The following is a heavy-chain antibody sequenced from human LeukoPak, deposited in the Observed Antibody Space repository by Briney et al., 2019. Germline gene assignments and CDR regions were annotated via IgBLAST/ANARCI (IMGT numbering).Heavy chain of an antibody. CDR3: SKDRSPWGVLLCFGGSDY. V-gene: IGHV3-23*01. J-gene: IGHJ4*01. Sequence: GGSLRLSCAASGFTLSSHVMSWVRQAPGKGLEWVSGISGSGGSTYYADSVKGRFTISRDNSKNTLYSQMNSLRAEDTAAYYCSKDRSPWGVLLCFGGSDYWGQGTLVIVSS. D-gene: IGHD3-10*01. CDR2: ISGSGGST. CDR1: GFTLSSHV.